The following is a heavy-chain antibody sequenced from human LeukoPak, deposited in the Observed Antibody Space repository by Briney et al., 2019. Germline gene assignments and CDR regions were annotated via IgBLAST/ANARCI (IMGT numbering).Heavy chain of an antibody. V-gene: IGHV5-51*01. CDR3: ARQGEYDILTGYYSDY. J-gene: IGHJ4*02. CDR2: IYPGDSDT. D-gene: IGHD3-9*01. Sequence: HGESLKISCKGSGYSFISYWIGWVRQMPGKGLEWMGIIYPGDSDTRYSPSFQGQVTISADKSISTAYLQWSSLKASDTAMYYCARQGEYDILTGYYSDYWGQGTLVTVSS. CDR1: GYSFISYW.